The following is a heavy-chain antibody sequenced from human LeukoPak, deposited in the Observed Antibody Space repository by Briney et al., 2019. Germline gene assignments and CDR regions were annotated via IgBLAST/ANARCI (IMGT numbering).Heavy chain of an antibody. V-gene: IGHV3-9*01. D-gene: IGHD2-2*01. CDR1: GFTFDDYA. J-gene: IGHJ4*02. CDR3: AKGYCSSTSCFSDY. Sequence: GRSLRPSCAASGFTFDDYAMHWVRQAPGKGLEWVSGISWNSGSIGYADSVKGRFTISRDNAKNSLYLQMNILRPEDTALYYCAKGYCSSTSCFSDYWGQGTLVTVSS. CDR2: ISWNSGSI.